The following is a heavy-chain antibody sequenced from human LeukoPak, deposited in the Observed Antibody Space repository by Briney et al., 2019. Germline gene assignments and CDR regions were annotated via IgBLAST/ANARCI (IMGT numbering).Heavy chain of an antibody. V-gene: IGHV1-2*04. CDR1: GYTFTGYY. CDR2: INPNSGGT. CDR3: ARDVSGNFYYYGLDV. D-gene: IGHD1-26*01. Sequence: GASVKVSCTASGYTFTGYYMHWVRQAPGQGLEWMGWINPNSGGTNYAQKFEGWVTMTRDTSISTAYMELTRLTSDDTAVYYCARDVSGNFYYYGLDVWGQGTTVTVSS. J-gene: IGHJ6*02.